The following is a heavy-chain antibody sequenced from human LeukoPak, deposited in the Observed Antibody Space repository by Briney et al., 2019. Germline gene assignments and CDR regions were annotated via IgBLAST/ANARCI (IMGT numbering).Heavy chain of an antibody. CDR2: ISHDGSNK. CDR1: GFTFSSYG. CDR3: AKGPGTYDFWSGYYISPRYYFDY. Sequence: GRSLRLSCAASGFTFSSYGMHWVRQAPGKGLEWVAVISHDGSNKYYADSVKGRFTISRDNSKNTLYLQMNSLRAEDTAVYYCAKGPGTYDFWSGYYISPRYYFDYWGQGTLVTVSS. J-gene: IGHJ4*02. D-gene: IGHD3-3*01. V-gene: IGHV3-30*18.